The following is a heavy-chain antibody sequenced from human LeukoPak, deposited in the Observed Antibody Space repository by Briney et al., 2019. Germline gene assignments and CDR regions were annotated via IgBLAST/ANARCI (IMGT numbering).Heavy chain of an antibody. J-gene: IGHJ4*02. V-gene: IGHV3-7*01. Sequence: SGGSLRLSCAASGFTYSSHWMSWVRQAPGKGQEWVATIKHDGSGEYYVDSVKGRFTISRDNAKNSLYLQMNSLRAEDSAVYYCARDWRSSSCYYSWGQGTQVTVSS. CDR3: ARDWRSSSCYYS. CDR1: GFTYSSHW. D-gene: IGHD2-2*01. CDR2: IKHDGSGE.